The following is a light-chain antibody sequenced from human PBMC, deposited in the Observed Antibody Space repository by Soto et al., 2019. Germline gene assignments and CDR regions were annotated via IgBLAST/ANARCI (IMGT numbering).Light chain of an antibody. Sequence: QSVLAQPASVSGSPGQSITVSCTGTSSDVGGYNYVSWYQQHPGKAPKLIFYDDSNRPSGVSNRFSGSKSGNTASLTISGLQAEDEADYYCSSYTSSRTYIFGTGTKVTVL. CDR1: SSDVGGYNY. CDR2: DDS. J-gene: IGLJ1*01. CDR3: SSYTSSRTYI. V-gene: IGLV2-14*03.